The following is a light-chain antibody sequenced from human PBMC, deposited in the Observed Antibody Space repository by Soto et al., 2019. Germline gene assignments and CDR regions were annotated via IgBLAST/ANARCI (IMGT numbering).Light chain of an antibody. V-gene: IGKV3-15*01. Sequence: EIGLTPSPGTLSFSQGGRGTLSCRASQSVSSSYLAWYQQKPGQAPRLLIYGASSRATGIPARFSGSGSGTEFTLTISSLQSEDFAVYYCQQYNNWPPTFGPGTKVDIK. CDR1: QSVSSSY. CDR3: QQYNNWPPT. J-gene: IGKJ3*01. CDR2: GAS.